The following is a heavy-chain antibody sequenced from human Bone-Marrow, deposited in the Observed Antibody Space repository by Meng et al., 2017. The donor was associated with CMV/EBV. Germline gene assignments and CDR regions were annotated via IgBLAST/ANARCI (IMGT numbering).Heavy chain of an antibody. J-gene: IGHJ6*02. CDR2: MNPNSGNT. CDR3: ASGTLKVVPAAIRGYYYYGMDV. CDR1: GYTFTSYD. Sequence: ASVKVSCKASGYTFTSYDINWVRQATGQGLEWMGWMNPNSGNTGYAQKFQGRVTMTRNTSISTAYMELSSLRSEDTAVYYCASGTLKVVPAAIRGYYYYGMDVWGQGTTVTVSS. D-gene: IGHD2-2*02. V-gene: IGHV1-8*01.